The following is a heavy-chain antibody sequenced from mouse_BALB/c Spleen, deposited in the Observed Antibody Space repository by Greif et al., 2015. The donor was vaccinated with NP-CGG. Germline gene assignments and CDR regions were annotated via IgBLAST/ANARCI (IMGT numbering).Heavy chain of an antibody. CDR1: GFTFSSFG. J-gene: IGHJ1*01. CDR2: ISSGSSTI. V-gene: IGHV5-17*02. Sequence: EVKLMESGGGLVQPGGSRKLSCAASGFTFSSFGMHWVRQAPEKGLEWVAYISSGSSTIYYADTVKGRFTISRDNPKNTLFLQMTSLRSEDTAMYYCARSDGYFDVWGAGTTVTVSS. CDR3: ARSDGYFDV.